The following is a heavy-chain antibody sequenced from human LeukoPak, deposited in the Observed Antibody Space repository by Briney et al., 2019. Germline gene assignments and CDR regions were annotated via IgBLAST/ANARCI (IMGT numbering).Heavy chain of an antibody. V-gene: IGHV3-23*01. Sequence: GGSLRLSCAASGFTFSSYAMSWVRQAPGKGLEWISAISGSGGSTYYADSVKGRFTISRDNSKNTLCLQMNSLRAEDTAVYYCAKEGCSGGSCYSGGYYYYMDVWGKGTTVTVSS. J-gene: IGHJ6*03. CDR2: ISGSGGST. CDR1: GFTFSSYA. D-gene: IGHD2-15*01. CDR3: AKEGCSGGSCYSGGYYYYMDV.